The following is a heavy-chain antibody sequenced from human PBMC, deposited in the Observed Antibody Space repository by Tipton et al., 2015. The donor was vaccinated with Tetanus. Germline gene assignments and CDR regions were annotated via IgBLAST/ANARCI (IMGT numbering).Heavy chain of an antibody. CDR3: AREVVNSGYYSSKYYFDH. J-gene: IGHJ4*02. CDR2: IYYSGST. D-gene: IGHD3-22*01. V-gene: IGHV4-39*07. Sequence: TLSLTCTVSGGSISSSSYYWGWIRQPPGKGLEWIGSIYYSGSTYYNPSLKSRVAISVDTSRNQFSLRLTSVTAADTALYYCAREVVNSGYYSSKYYFDHWGQGTLVTVSS. CDR1: GGSISSSSYY.